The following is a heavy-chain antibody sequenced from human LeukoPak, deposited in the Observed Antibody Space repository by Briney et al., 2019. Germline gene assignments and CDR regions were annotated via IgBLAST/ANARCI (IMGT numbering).Heavy chain of an antibody. CDR3: ARPGYSRDHDAFDI. V-gene: IGHV4-39*01. CDR2: IYYSGST. CDR1: GGSISSSSYY. Sequence: PSETLSRTCTVSGGSISSSSYYWGWIRQPPGKGLEWIGSIYYSGSTYYNPSLKSRVTISVDTSKNQFSLKLSSVTAADTAVYYCARPGYSRDHDAFDIWGQGTMVTVSS. D-gene: IGHD6-13*01. J-gene: IGHJ3*02.